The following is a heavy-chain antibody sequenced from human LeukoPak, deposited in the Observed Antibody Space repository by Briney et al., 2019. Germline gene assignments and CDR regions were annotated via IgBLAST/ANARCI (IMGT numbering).Heavy chain of an antibody. CDR2: IYSGGST. D-gene: IGHD6-19*01. V-gene: IGHV3-66*01. J-gene: IGHJ4*02. Sequence: GGSLRLSCAASGFTVSSNYMSWVRQAPGKGLEWVSVIYSGGSTYYADSVKGRFTISRDNSKNTLYLQMGSLRAEDMAVYYCARGYSIAVAGTPYDYWGQGTLVTVSS. CDR3: ARGYSIAVAGTPYDY. CDR1: GFTVSSNY.